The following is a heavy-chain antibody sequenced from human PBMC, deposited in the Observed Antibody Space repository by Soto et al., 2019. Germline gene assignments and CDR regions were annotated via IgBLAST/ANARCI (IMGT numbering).Heavy chain of an antibody. Sequence: QVQLVESGGGLVKHGGSLRLSCAASGFTFSDYYMSWIRQAPGKGLEWVSYISSSSSYTNYADSVKGRFTISRDNAKNSLYLQMNSLRAEDTAVYYCARGVPDYGDYVFDYWGQGTLVTVSS. V-gene: IGHV3-11*05. D-gene: IGHD4-17*01. CDR2: ISSSSSYT. CDR3: ARGVPDYGDYVFDY. J-gene: IGHJ4*02. CDR1: GFTFSDYY.